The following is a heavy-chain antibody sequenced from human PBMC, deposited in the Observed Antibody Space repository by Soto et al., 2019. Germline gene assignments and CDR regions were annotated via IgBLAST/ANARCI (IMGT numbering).Heavy chain of an antibody. V-gene: IGHV1-69*02. D-gene: IGHD6-13*01. CDR1: GGTFSSYT. Sequence: QVQLVQSGAEVKKPGSSVKVSCKASGGTFSSYTISWVRQAPGQGLEWMGRIIPILGIANYAQKFQGRVTITADKSTSTAYMELSSLRSEDTAVYYCVVRGEEAAAGTRCYYYMDVWGKGTTVTVSS. J-gene: IGHJ6*03. CDR2: IIPILGIA. CDR3: VVRGEEAAAGTRCYYYMDV.